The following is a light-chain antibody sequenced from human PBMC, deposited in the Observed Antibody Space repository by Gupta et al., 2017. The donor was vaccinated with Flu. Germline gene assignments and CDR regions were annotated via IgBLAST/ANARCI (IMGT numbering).Light chain of an antibody. V-gene: IGLV3-1*01. J-gene: IGLJ2*01. Sequence: SYELTQPPSVSVSPGQTASITCSGDKLGDKYACWYQQKPGQSPVLVIYQDTKRPSGIPERFSGSNSGDTATLTISGTQAMDEADYYCQAWDGGTCAFGGGTKLTVL. CDR1: KLGDKY. CDR2: QDT. CDR3: QAWDGGTCA.